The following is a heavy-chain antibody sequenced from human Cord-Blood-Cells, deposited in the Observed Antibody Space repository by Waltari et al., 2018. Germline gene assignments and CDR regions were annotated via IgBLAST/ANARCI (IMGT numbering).Heavy chain of an antibody. CDR3: ARGRVYCSSTSCYYYYGMDV. D-gene: IGHD2-2*01. CDR1: GGSFSGYY. V-gene: IGHV4-34*01. CDR2: INHSGST. Sequence: QVQLQQWGAGLLKPSETLSLTCAVYGGSFSGYYWSWIRQPPGKGLEWIGEINHSGSTNYNPSRKSRVTISVDTFKNQFSLKLSSVTAADTAVYYCARGRVYCSSTSCYYYYGMDVWGQGTTVTVSS. J-gene: IGHJ6*02.